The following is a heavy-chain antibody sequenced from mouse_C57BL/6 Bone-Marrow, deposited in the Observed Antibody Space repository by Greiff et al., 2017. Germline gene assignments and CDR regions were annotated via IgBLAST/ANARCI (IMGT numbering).Heavy chain of an antibody. V-gene: IGHV1-50*01. J-gene: IGHJ3*01. D-gene: IGHD2-5*01. Sequence: VQLQQPGAELVKPGASVKLSCKASGYTFTSYWMQWVKQRPGQGLEWIGEIDPSDSYTNYTQKFKGKATLTVDTSSSTAYMQLSSLTSEDSAVYYCAREGASYYSNLAYWGQGTLVTVSA. CDR3: AREGASYYSNLAY. CDR1: GYTFTSYW. CDR2: IDPSDSYT.